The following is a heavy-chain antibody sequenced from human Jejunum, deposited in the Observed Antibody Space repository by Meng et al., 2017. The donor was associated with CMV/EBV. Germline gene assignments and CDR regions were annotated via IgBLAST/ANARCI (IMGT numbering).Heavy chain of an antibody. D-gene: IGHD7-27*01. CDR3: ARDRDDNWGNFDS. CDR1: GGSSISRSGTYY. Sequence: SGGSSISRSGTYYWAWVRQSPEKGLEWVGSIPYGGNTYYNPSLKSRVTISMDTSKNQFSLRLTSVTAADTAMYYCARDRDDNWGNFDSWGQGTLVTVSS. CDR2: IPYGGNT. J-gene: IGHJ4*02. V-gene: IGHV4-39*07.